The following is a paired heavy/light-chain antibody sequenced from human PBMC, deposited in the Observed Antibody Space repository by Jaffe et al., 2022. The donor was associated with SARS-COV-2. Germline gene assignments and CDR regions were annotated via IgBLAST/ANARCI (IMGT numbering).Heavy chain of an antibody. CDR3: ARDQWVGGDFDY. D-gene: IGHD3-16*01. CDR1: GYSFNNHG. V-gene: IGHV1-18*01. J-gene: IGHJ4*02. CDR2: ISGYNGNT. Sequence: QVQLVQSGAEVKEPGASVRVSCKASGYSFNNHGLSWVRQAPGQGLEWMGWISGYNGNTNYAQNLQGRITLTRDTSTNTAYMDLRSLRSDDTAVYYCARDQWVGGDFDYWGQGTLVTVSS.
Light chain of an antibody. CDR1: QSLVYSDGNTY. Sequence: DVVMTQSPLSLPVTLGQPASISCRSSQSLVYSDGNTYLNWFQQRPGQSPRRLIYKVSNRDSGVPDRFSGSGSGTDFTLEISSVEAEDVGIYYCMQGTHWPETFGQGTKVEIK. CDR3: MQGTHWPET. V-gene: IGKV2-30*01. J-gene: IGKJ1*01. CDR2: KVS.